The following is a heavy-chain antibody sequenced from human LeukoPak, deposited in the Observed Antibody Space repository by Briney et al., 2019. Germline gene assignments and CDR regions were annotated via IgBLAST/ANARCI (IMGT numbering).Heavy chain of an antibody. V-gene: IGHV4-59*08. D-gene: IGHD5-18*01. CDR1: GGSISSYY. J-gene: IGHJ3*02. CDR2: IYYSGST. CDR3: ARVDTAMVGAFDI. Sequence: PSETLSLTCTVSGGSISSYYWSWIRQPPGKGLEWIGYIYYSGSTNYNPSLKSRVTISVDTSKNQFSLKLSSVTAADTAVYYCARVDTAMVGAFDIWGQGTMVTVSS.